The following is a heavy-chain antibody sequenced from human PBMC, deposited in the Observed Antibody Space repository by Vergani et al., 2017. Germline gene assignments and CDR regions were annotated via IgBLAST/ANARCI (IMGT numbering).Heavy chain of an antibody. CDR3: AVRPRVNLVGGEIVTKRTFDY. J-gene: IGHJ4*02. CDR1: GESFSSFY. CDR2: INNDGHT. Sequence: QVQLQQWGAGVVKPSGTLSLTCAVFGESFSSFYWSGICQPQGKGLVWIGEINNDGHTNYNPSLESRVTVSRDTVKNQFSLNLMSVTAADTAMYYCAVRPRVNLVGGEIVTKRTFDYWSQGSLVTVSS. V-gene: IGHV4-34*02. D-gene: IGHD3-10*01.